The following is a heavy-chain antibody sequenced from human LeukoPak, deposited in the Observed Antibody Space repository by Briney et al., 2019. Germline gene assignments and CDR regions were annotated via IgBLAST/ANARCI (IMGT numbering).Heavy chain of an antibody. CDR1: GGSISSHY. CDR2: IYHTGIT. V-gene: IGHV4-59*11. D-gene: IGHD5-24*01. J-gene: IGHJ4*02. CDR3: ARDPGSKTYNDYYFDF. Sequence: SETLSLTCTVSGGSISSHYWSWIRQTPGKQLEWIGYIYHTGITNYNPSLKSRVTISMDTSKNQFSLKLSSMTAADTAVYYCARDPGSKTYNDYYFDFWGRGTLVTVSS.